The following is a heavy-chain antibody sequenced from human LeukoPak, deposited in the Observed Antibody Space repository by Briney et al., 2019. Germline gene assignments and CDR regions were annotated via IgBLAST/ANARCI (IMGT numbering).Heavy chain of an antibody. Sequence: PGGSLRLSCAASGFTFSSYEMNWVRQAPGKGLEWVSYISSSGSTIYYADSVKGRFTISRDNAKNSLYLQMNSLRAEDTAVYYCARILGPQGPADDYYMDVWGKGTTVTISS. CDR2: ISSSGSTI. CDR1: GFTFSSYE. J-gene: IGHJ6*03. D-gene: IGHD2-2*01. V-gene: IGHV3-48*03. CDR3: ARILGPQGPADDYYMDV.